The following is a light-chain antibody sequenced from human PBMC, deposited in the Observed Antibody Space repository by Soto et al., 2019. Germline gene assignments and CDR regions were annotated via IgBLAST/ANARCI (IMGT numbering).Light chain of an antibody. V-gene: IGKV1-27*01. CDR2: ATS. Sequence: DIPLTQSPSSLSASVGDRVTITCRASQAISSYLAWYQQKPGKVPELLIYATSTLQSGAPSRFSGSGSGTDFTLTSSSLQPEDVATYYCHKYNHAPTFGGGTKVEIK. J-gene: IGKJ4*01. CDR1: QAISSY. CDR3: HKYNHAPT.